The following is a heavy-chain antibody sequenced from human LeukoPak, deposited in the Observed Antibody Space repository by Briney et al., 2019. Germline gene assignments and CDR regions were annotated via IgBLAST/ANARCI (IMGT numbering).Heavy chain of an antibody. CDR2: INAGNGNT. D-gene: IGHD2-15*01. Sequence: GASVKVSCKASGHTFTSYAMHWVRQAPIQRLEWMGWINAGNGNTKYSQKFQGRVTITRDTSASTAYMELSSLRSEDTAVYYCARDAGGNIVVVVAAYFDYWGQGALVTVSS. J-gene: IGHJ4*02. V-gene: IGHV1-3*01. CDR3: ARDAGGNIVVVVAAYFDY. CDR1: GHTFTSYA.